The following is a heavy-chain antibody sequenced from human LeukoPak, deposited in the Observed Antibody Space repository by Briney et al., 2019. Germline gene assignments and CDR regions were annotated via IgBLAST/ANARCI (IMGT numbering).Heavy chain of an antibody. D-gene: IGHD3-22*01. J-gene: IGHJ4*02. CDR1: GGSISSYY. V-gene: IGHV4-59*01. Sequence: SETLSLTCTVSGGSISSYYWSWIRQPPGKGLEWIGYTYYSGSTNYNPSLKSRVTISVDTSKNQFSLKLSSVTAADTAVYYCARYYYDSSGYYRFDYWGQGTLVTVSS. CDR3: ARYYYDSSGYYRFDY. CDR2: TYYSGST.